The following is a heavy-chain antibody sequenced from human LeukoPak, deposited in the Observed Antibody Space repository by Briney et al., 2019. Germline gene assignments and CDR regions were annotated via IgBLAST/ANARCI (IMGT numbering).Heavy chain of an antibody. V-gene: IGHV4-39*07. CDR3: ARESIAAAGSDWFDP. Sequence: WVRQPPGKGLEWIGSIYYSGSTYYNPSLKSRVTISVDTSKNQFSLKPSSVTAADTAVYYCARESIAAAGSDWFDPWGQGTLVTVSS. CDR2: IYYSGST. J-gene: IGHJ5*02. D-gene: IGHD6-13*01.